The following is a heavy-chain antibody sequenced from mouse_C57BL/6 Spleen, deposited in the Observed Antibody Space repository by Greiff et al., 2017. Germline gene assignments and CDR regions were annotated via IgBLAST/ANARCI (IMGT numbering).Heavy chain of an antibody. Sequence: VQLQQPGAELVKPGASVKMSCKASGYTFPSYWITWVKQRPGQGLEWIGDIYPGSGSTNYNEKFKSKATLTVDTSSSTAYMQLSSLTSEDSAVYYCASCSLCDYDHYYAMDYWGQGTSVTVSS. J-gene: IGHJ4*01. CDR3: ASCSLCDYDHYYAMDY. CDR2: IYPGSGST. D-gene: IGHD2-4*01. V-gene: IGHV1-55*01. CDR1: GYTFPSYW.